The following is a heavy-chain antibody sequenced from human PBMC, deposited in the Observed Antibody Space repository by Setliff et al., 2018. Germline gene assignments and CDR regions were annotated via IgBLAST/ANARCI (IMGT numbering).Heavy chain of an antibody. D-gene: IGHD3-9*01. CDR2: ISSTITST. Sequence: GGSLRLSCAASGFTFSNAWMSWVRQAPGKGLEWVSAISSTITSTYYADSVKGRFTISRDNSKNTLYLQMNSLRAEDTAVYYCAKHGAYNDFLTGYNFYYDMDVWGQGTTVTVSS. CDR3: AKHGAYNDFLTGYNFYYDMDV. V-gene: IGHV3-23*01. J-gene: IGHJ6*02. CDR1: GFTFSNAW.